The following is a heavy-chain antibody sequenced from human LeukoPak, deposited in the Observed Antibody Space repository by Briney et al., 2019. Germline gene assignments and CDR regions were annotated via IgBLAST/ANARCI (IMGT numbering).Heavy chain of an antibody. V-gene: IGHV3-74*01. J-gene: IGHJ4*02. CDR3: AKDIYMTTVTGVDY. CDR2: INPAGNYA. D-gene: IGHD4-17*01. CDR1: GFTFSNYW. Sequence: PGGSLRLSCAASGFTFSNYWIPWVRQAPGKGLGWVSRINPAGNYANYADSVKGRFTISRDNAKNSRYLQMNSLRAEDTALYYCAKDIYMTTVTGVDYWGQGTLVTVSS.